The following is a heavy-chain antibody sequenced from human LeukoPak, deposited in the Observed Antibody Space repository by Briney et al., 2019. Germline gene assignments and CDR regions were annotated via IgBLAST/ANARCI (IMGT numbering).Heavy chain of an antibody. D-gene: IGHD3-16*01. CDR2: IYYSGST. CDR3: ARSLKGAGMDV. Sequence: SETLSLTCTVSGGSISSYYWSWIRQPPGKGLEWIGYIYYSGSTNYNPSLKSRVTISVDTSKNQFSLKLSSVTAADTAVYYCARSLKGAGMDVWGIGTTVTVSS. J-gene: IGHJ6*04. V-gene: IGHV4-59*01. CDR1: GGSISSYY.